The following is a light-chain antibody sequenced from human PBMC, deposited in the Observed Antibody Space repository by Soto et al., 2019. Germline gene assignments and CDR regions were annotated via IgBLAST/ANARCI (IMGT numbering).Light chain of an antibody. V-gene: IGLV2-23*01. J-gene: IGLJ1*01. CDR1: SSDVGSYNL. CDR3: CSYAGSSTFYV. CDR2: EGS. Sequence: ALTQPASVSGSPGQSITISCTGTSSDVGSYNLVSWYQQHPGKAPKLMIYEGSKRPSGVSNRFSGSKSGNTTSLTISGLQAEDEADYYCCSYAGSSTFYVFGTGTKVTVL.